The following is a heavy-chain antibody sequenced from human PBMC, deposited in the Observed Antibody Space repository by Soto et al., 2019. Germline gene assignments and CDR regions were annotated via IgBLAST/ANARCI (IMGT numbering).Heavy chain of an antibody. J-gene: IGHJ4*02. Sequence: QIQMVQSGAEVKQPGASVKISCKTSGYTFSSYSINWVRQAPGQGLEWMEWISTTSGNTHYAERVQGRVTVTLDKAARTAFMAMWGRTSDDTAVYFCARDNGYYDFWGQGTLVTVSS. CDR1: GYTFSSYS. V-gene: IGHV1-18*01. D-gene: IGHD2-8*01. CDR2: ISTTSGNT. CDR3: ARDNGYYDF.